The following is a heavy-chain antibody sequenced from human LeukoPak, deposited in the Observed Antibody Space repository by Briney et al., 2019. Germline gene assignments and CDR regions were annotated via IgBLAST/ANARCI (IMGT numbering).Heavy chain of an antibody. Sequence: GGSLRLSCAGSGFTFSSYAMSWVRQAPGKGLEWVSVISGSSDTTYYADSVKGRFIISRDNSKNTLYLQMNSLRAEDTAVYYCARGGASSSWYSEDNWFDPWGQGTLVTVSS. J-gene: IGHJ5*02. V-gene: IGHV3-23*01. CDR1: GFTFSSYA. D-gene: IGHD6-13*01. CDR2: ISGSSDTT. CDR3: ARGGASSSWYSEDNWFDP.